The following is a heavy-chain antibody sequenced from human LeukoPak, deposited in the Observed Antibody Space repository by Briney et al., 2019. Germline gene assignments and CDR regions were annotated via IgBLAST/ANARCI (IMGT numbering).Heavy chain of an antibody. J-gene: IGHJ1*01. Sequence: PGGSLRLSCAASGFTFDDYGMSWVRQAPGKGLEWVSGINWNGGSTGYADSVKGRFTISRDNAKNSLYLQMNSLRAEDTALYYCARSDYDSSGYYRTHFQHWGQGTLVTVS. D-gene: IGHD3-22*01. CDR1: GFTFDDYG. V-gene: IGHV3-20*04. CDR3: ARSDYDSSGYYRTHFQH. CDR2: INWNGGST.